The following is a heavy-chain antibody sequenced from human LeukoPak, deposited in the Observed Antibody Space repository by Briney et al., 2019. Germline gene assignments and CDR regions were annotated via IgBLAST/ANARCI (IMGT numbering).Heavy chain of an antibody. CDR2: SGST. D-gene: IGHD2-2*01. CDR1: GYSISSGYY. CDR3: ARVLSGGYCSSTSCYGEGLFDY. J-gene: IGHJ4*02. V-gene: IGHV4-38-2*02. Sequence: SETLSLTCTVSGYSISSGYYWGWIRQPPGKGLEWIGSGSTYYNPSLKSRVTISVDTSKNQSSLKLTSVTAADTAVYYCARVLSGGYCSSTSCYGEGLFDYWGQGTLVTVSS.